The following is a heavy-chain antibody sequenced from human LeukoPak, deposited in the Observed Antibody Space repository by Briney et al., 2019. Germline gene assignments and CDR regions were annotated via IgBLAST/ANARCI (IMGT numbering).Heavy chain of an antibody. CDR2: IYPGDSDT. CDR1: GYSFTSYW. D-gene: IGHD6-19*01. J-gene: IGHJ3*02. CDR3: ASLHSYVYSSGWSSDAFDI. Sequence: GESLKISCKGSGYSFTSYWIGWVRQMPGKGLEWMGIIYPGDSDTRYSPSFQGQVTISADKSISTAYLQWSSLKASDTAMYYCASLHSYVYSSGWSSDAFDIWGQGTMVTVSS. V-gene: IGHV5-51*01.